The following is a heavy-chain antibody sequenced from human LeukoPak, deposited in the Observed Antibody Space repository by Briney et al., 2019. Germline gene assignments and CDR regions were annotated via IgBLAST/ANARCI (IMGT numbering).Heavy chain of an antibody. CDR3: LLWGSGEVDY. V-gene: IGHV4-39*07. D-gene: IGHD7-27*01. CDR1: GGSISSSSYY. CDR2: IYYSGST. Sequence: SETLSPTCTVSGGSISSSSYYWGWIRQPPGKGLEWIGSIYYSGSTYYNPSLKSRVTISVDTSKNQFSLKLSSVTAADTAVYYCLLWGSGEVDYWGQGTLVTVSS. J-gene: IGHJ4*02.